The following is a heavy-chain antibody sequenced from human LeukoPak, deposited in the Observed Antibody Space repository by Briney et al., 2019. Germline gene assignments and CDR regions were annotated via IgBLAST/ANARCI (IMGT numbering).Heavy chain of an antibody. J-gene: IGHJ3*02. V-gene: IGHV4-34*01. CDR2: INHSGST. CDR1: GGSFSGYY. CDR3: ARGRGLYSYGPRAFDI. D-gene: IGHD5-18*01. Sequence: PSETLSLTCAVYGGSFSGYYWSWIRQPPGKGLEWIGEINHSGSTNYNPSLKSRVTISVDTSKNQFSLELSSVTAADTAVYYCARGRGLYSYGPRAFDIWGQGTMVTVSS.